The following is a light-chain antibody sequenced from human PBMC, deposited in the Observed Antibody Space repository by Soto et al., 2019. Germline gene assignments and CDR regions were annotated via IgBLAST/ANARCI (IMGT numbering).Light chain of an antibody. J-gene: IGKJ5*01. CDR2: GAS. V-gene: IGKV3-20*01. CDR3: QQYDGSPIT. Sequence: DTVLTQSQGTLSLSPGERATLSCRASQTVPSTYLAWYRQKSGQPPRLLIYGASTRATGIPDRFSGSGSGTDSTLTISRLEPEDFAVYYCQQYDGSPITFGQGTRLEI. CDR1: QTVPSTY.